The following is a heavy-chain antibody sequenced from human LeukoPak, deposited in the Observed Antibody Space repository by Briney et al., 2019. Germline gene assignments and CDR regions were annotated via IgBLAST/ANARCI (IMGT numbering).Heavy chain of an antibody. D-gene: IGHD6-19*01. CDR2: IWYDGSNK. V-gene: IGHV3-33*01. Sequence: GGSLRLSCAASGFTFSSYGMHWVRQAPGKGLEWVAVIWYDGSNKYYADSVKGRFTISRDNSKNTLYLQMNSLRAEDTAVYYCARRIAVAGTGDYWGQGTLVTVSS. CDR3: ARRIAVAGTGDY. CDR1: GFTFSSYG. J-gene: IGHJ4*02.